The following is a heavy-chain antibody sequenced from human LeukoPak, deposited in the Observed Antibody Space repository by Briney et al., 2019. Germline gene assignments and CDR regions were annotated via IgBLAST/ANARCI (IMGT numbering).Heavy chain of an antibody. CDR2: ISAYNCNT. V-gene: IGHV1-18*01. Sequence: GASVKVSCKASGYTFTSYGISWVRQAPGQGRECMGWISAYNCNTNYAQKLQGRVTMTTDTSTSTAYMELRSLRSDDTAVYYCARLVIATPNLMNYWGQGTLVTVSS. CDR3: ARLVIATPNLMNY. J-gene: IGHJ4*02. D-gene: IGHD2-21*01. CDR1: GYTFTSYG.